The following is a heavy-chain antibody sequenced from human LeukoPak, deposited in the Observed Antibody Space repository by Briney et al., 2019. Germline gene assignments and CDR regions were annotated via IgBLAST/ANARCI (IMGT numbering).Heavy chain of an antibody. J-gene: IGHJ6*02. CDR1: GFTFDDYG. CDR3: ARDLRRPASYYYGMDV. CDR2: IYSGGST. V-gene: IGHV3-53*01. Sequence: GGSLRLSCAASGFTFDDYGMSWVRQAPGKGLEWVSVIYSGGSTYYADSAEGRFIISRDESKNTLFLQMNNLRAEDTAVYYCARDLRRPASYYYGMDVWGQGTTVIVSS.